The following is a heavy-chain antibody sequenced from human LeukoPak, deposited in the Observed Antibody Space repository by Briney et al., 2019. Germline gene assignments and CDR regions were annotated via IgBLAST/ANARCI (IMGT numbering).Heavy chain of an antibody. Sequence: PGGSLRLSCADSGFTFSDYWMHWVRQAPGKGLVWVSRIDLAGEYTTYADSVKGRFTISRDNAKNTLYLQMNSLRAEDTAVYYCASGNSHAFDIWGQGTMVTVSS. CDR1: GFTFSDYW. CDR3: ASGNSHAFDI. V-gene: IGHV3-74*01. J-gene: IGHJ3*02. CDR2: IDLAGEYT.